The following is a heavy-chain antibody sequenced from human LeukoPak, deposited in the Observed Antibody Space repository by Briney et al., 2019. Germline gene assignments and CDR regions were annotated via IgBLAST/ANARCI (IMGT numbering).Heavy chain of an antibody. CDR3: ARYGHSPFFDY. Sequence: ASVKVSCKASGCTFTSYYMHWVRQAPGQGLEWMGIINPSGGSTTNAQKFQGRVIMTRDMSTSTVYMELSSLRSEDTAVYFCARYGHSPFFDYWGQGTLVIVSS. V-gene: IGHV1-46*01. CDR1: GCTFTSYY. J-gene: IGHJ4*02. CDR2: INPSGGST. D-gene: IGHD4-17*01.